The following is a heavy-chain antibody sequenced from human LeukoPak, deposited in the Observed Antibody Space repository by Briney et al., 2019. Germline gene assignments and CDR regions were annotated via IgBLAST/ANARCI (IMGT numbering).Heavy chain of an antibody. CDR3: ARNLWGSYRAFDY. CDR1: GYSFTNYW. Sequence: GESLEISCKGSGYSFTNYWLGWVRQMPGKGLEWMGIIYPGDSDTRYSPSFQGQVTISADKSISTAYLQWSSLKASDSAMYYCARNLWGSYRAFDYWGQGTLVTVSS. D-gene: IGHD3-16*02. V-gene: IGHV5-51*01. J-gene: IGHJ4*02. CDR2: IYPGDSDT.